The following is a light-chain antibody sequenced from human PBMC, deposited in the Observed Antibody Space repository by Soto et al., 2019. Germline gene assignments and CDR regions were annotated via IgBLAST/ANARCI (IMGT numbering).Light chain of an antibody. J-gene: IGKJ1*01. Sequence: EIVLTQSPATLSFSPGERATLPCRASQRVRSYLAWYQQKPGQAPRLLIYDASNRATGIPARFSGSGSGTDFTLTISSLEPEDFAVYYCQQRKTFGQGTKVEIK. CDR2: DAS. V-gene: IGKV3-11*01. CDR1: QRVRSY. CDR3: QQRKT.